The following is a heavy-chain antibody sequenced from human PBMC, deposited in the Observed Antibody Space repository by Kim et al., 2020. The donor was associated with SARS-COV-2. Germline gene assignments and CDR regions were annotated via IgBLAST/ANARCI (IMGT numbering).Heavy chain of an antibody. D-gene: IGHD3-22*01. Sequence: SVRGRFTISRDNSKNTLYLQMNSLRAEDTAVYYCAKDLGYYHDSSGYFDYWGQGTLVTVSS. CDR3: AKDLGYYHDSSGYFDY. J-gene: IGHJ4*02. V-gene: IGHV3-30*02.